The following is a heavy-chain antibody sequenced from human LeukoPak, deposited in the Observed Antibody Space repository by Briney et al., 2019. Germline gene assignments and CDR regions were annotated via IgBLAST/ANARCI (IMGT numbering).Heavy chain of an antibody. CDR1: GFTFSSYA. CDR2: ISGSGGSI. Sequence: GGSLRLSCAASGFTFSSYAMSWVRQAPGKGLEWVSAISGSGGSIYYADSVKGRFTISRDNSKNTLYLQMNSLRAEDTAVYYCAKGMEQWLVTELDYWGQGTLVTVSS. J-gene: IGHJ4*02. D-gene: IGHD6-19*01. V-gene: IGHV3-23*01. CDR3: AKGMEQWLVTELDY.